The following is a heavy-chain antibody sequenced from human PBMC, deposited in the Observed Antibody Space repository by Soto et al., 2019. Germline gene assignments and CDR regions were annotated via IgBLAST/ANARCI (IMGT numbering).Heavy chain of an antibody. V-gene: IGHV1-58*01. CDR2: IVVASGAT. CDR3: AALSEVSYDYWGDYYTPTSPFDY. D-gene: IGHD3-3*01. CDR1: GFSFRYSA. Sequence: SVKVSCKTSGFSFRYSAVQWVRQARGQGLEWIGWIVVASGATHLAQKFQERVTITRDLSTSTSYMELTSLRFDDTATYFCAALSEVSYDYWGDYYTPTSPFDYWGQGTLVTVSS. J-gene: IGHJ4*02.